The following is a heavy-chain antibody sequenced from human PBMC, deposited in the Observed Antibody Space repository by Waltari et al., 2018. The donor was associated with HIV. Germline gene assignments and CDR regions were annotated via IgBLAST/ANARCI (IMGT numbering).Heavy chain of an antibody. CDR1: GYSISSGYY. CDR2: LYHSGST. J-gene: IGHJ6*02. D-gene: IGHD6-6*01. CDR3: ARDSSSSQYYYYYGMDV. Sequence: QVQLQESGPGLVKPSETLSLTCAVSGYSISSGYYWGWIRQPPGKGLEWIGRLYHSGSTYYNPSLKSRVTISVDTSKNQFSLKLSSVTAADTAVYYCARDSSSSQYYYYYGMDVWGQGTTVTVSS. V-gene: IGHV4-38-2*02.